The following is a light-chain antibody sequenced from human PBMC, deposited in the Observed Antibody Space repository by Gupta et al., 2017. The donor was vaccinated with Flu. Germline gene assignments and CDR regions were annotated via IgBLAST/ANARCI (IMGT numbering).Light chain of an antibody. CDR1: KLGDIY. CDR2: QDT. V-gene: IGLV3-1*01. CDR3: QAWDSGTCG. Sequence: SYDLTQPPSVSVSPGHTASITCSGDKLGDIYVSWYQQKPGQSPVLVIYQDTQRPSGIPERFSGSNSGNTATLTITGTQAMDEADYYCQAWDSGTCGFGGGTKLTVL. J-gene: IGLJ2*01.